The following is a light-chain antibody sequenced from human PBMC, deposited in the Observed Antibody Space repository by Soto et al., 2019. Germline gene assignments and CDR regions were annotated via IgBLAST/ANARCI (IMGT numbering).Light chain of an antibody. Sequence: QSALTQPASVSGSPGQSITISCTGTSSDDGGYDSVSWNQQHPGKAPKLMIYDVSNRPSGVSSRFSGSKSGNTASLTISGLQAEDEADYYCSSYTSSSAVVFGGGTKLTVL. CDR2: DVS. J-gene: IGLJ2*01. CDR1: SSDDGGYDS. CDR3: SSYTSSSAVV. V-gene: IGLV2-14*03.